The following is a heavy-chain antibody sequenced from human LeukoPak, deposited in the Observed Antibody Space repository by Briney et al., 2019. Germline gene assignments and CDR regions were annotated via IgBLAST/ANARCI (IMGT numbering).Heavy chain of an antibody. CDR1: EYSFATYW. CDR2: IFPGDSDT. J-gene: IGHJ4*02. CDR3: ASEYCSGGNCYFDY. V-gene: IGHV5-51*01. D-gene: IGHD2-15*01. Sequence: GESLKISCKGSEYSFATYWIGWVRQMPGQGLEWMGIIFPGDSDTRYSPSFQGQVTISADKSMSTAYLQWSSLKASDTAIYYCASEYCSGGNCYFDYWGQGTLVTVSS.